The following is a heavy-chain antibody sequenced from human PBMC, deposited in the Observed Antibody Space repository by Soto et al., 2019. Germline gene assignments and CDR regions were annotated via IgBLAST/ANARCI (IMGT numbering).Heavy chain of an antibody. D-gene: IGHD3-22*01. V-gene: IGHV1-69*05. CDR2: IIPIFGTA. J-gene: IGHJ6*01. CDR3: ARGVDSSGYYIYYGMDV. Sequence: ASVKVSCKASGGTFSSYAISWVRQAPGQGLEWMGGIIPIFGTANYAQKFQGRVTMTRNTSISTAYMELSSLRSEDTAVYYCARGVDSSGYYIYYGMDVWGQGTTVTV. CDR1: GGTFSSYA.